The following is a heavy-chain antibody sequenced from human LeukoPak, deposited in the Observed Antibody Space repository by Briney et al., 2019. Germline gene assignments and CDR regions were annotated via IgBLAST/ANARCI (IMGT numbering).Heavy chain of an antibody. Sequence: GGSLRLSCAASGVTFSNYSMHWVRQAPGKGLEWVAVVWYDGSNEYYADSVKGRFTISRDNSKNTLYLQMNSLRAEDTAVYYCVRDRYSSSSGGSFDYWGQGTLVTVSS. CDR2: VWYDGSNE. CDR3: VRDRYSSSSGGSFDY. V-gene: IGHV3-33*08. J-gene: IGHJ4*02. CDR1: GVTFSNYS. D-gene: IGHD6-19*01.